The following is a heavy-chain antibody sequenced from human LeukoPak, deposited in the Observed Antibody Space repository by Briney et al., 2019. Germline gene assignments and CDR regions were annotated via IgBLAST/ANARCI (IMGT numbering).Heavy chain of an antibody. Sequence: GGSLRLSCAASGFIFNNYWMHWVRQAPGKGLEWVSSISSSSSYIYYADSVKGRFTISRDNAKNSLYLQMNSLRAEDTAVYYCARDLVGATTEFSTLPMGYWGQGTLVTVSS. D-gene: IGHD1-26*01. V-gene: IGHV3-21*01. J-gene: IGHJ4*02. CDR1: GFIFNNYW. CDR2: ISSSSSYI. CDR3: ARDLVGATTEFSTLPMGY.